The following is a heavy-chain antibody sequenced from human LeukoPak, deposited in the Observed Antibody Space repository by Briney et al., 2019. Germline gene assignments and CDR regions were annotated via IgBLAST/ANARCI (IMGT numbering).Heavy chain of an antibody. J-gene: IGHJ6*03. CDR1: GYTFTSYG. Sequence: ASVKVSCKASGYTFTSYGISWVRQAPGQGLEWMGWISAYNGNTNYAQKFQGRVTMTRDTSISTAYMELSGLRSDDTAVYYCARAYYDILTGFRGDYYMDVWGKGTTVTISS. CDR2: ISAYNGNT. CDR3: ARAYYDILTGFRGDYYMDV. D-gene: IGHD3-9*01. V-gene: IGHV1-18*01.